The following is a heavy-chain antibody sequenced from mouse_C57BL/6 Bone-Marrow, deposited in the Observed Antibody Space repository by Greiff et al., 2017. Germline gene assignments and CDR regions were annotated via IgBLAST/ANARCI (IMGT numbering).Heavy chain of an antibody. Sequence: VKLQQPGAELVKPGASVKLSCKASGYTFTSYWMNWVKQRPGQGLEWIGMIHPNSGSTNYNEKFKGKATLTVDKSSSTAYMQLISLTSEDSAVYYCAREVLRVAMDYWGQGTSVTVSS. J-gene: IGHJ4*01. CDR1: GYTFTSYW. D-gene: IGHD1-1*01. V-gene: IGHV1-64*01. CDR3: AREVLRVAMDY. CDR2: IHPNSGST.